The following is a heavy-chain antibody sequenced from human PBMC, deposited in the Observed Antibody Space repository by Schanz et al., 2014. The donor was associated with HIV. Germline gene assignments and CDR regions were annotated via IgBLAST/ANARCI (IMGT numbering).Heavy chain of an antibody. D-gene: IGHD2-15*01. CDR2: ISYDGSNK. Sequence: VQLLESGGGLAQPGGSLRLSCAASGFTFSSYGMHWVRQAPGKGLEWVAVISYDGSNKYNADSVKGRFSISRDNSKNTLYLQRNSLRAEDTAVYYCARSWGGWGGSLEYCSGGTCSAGYFDYWGQGTLVTVSS. V-gene: IGHV3-30*03. CDR3: ARSWGGWGGSLEYCSGGTCSAGYFDY. CDR1: GFTFSSYG. J-gene: IGHJ4*02.